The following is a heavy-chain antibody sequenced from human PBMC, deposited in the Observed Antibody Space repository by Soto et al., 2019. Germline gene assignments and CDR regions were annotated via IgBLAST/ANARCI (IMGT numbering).Heavy chain of an antibody. J-gene: IGHJ4*02. V-gene: IGHV4-34*01. D-gene: IGHD2-2*01. CDR2: INHSGST. Sequence: QVQLQQWGAGLLKPSETLSLTCAVYGGSFSGYYWSWIRQPPGKGLERIGEINHSGSTNYNPSLKSRVTISVDTSKNQFSLKLSSVTAADTAVYYCAREYCSSTSCYVFDYWGQGTLVTVSS. CDR1: GGSFSGYY. CDR3: AREYCSSTSCYVFDY.